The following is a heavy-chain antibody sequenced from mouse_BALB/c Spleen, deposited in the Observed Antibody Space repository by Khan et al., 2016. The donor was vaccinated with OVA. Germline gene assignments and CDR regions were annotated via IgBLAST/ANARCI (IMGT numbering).Heavy chain of an antibody. CDR2: ISYSGST. V-gene: IGHV3-2*02. Sequence: EVELVESGPGLVNPSQSLSLTCTVTGYSITSGYGWNWIRQFPGNKLEWMVYISYSGSTNYNPSLKSRIFITRDTSKNQFFLQLNSVTTEDTATYYCARTARIKYWGQGTTLTVSS. CDR3: ARTARIKY. CDR1: GYSITSGYG. J-gene: IGHJ2*01. D-gene: IGHD1-2*01.